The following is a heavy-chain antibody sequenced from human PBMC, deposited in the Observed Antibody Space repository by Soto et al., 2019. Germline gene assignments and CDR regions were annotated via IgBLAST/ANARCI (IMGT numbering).Heavy chain of an antibody. D-gene: IGHD2-15*01. V-gene: IGHV5-51*01. CDR2: IYPGDSDT. CDR3: AGNRLGYCSGGSCLDAFDI. CDR1: GYSFTSYW. Sequence: GESLKISCKGSGYSFTSYWIGWVRQMPGKGLEWMGIIYPGDSDTRYSPSFQGQVAISADKSISTAYLQWSSLKASDTAMYYCAGNRLGYCSGGSCLDAFDIWGQGTMVTVSS. J-gene: IGHJ3*02.